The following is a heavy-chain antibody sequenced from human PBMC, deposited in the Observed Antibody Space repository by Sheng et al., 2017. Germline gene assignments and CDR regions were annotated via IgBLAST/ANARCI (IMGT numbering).Heavy chain of an antibody. J-gene: IGHJ6*02. V-gene: IGHV1-8*01. CDR3: ARGSCGDCAIYYYYGMDV. Sequence: QVQLVQSGAEVKKPGASVKVSCKASGYTFTSYDINWVRLATGQGLEWLGWMNPNSGNAGFAQKFQGRVTMTRNTSTTTVYMELSSLRSEDTAVHYCARGSCGDCAIYYYYGMDVWGQGP. CDR1: GYTFTSYD. CDR2: MNPNSGNA. D-gene: IGHD2-21*02.